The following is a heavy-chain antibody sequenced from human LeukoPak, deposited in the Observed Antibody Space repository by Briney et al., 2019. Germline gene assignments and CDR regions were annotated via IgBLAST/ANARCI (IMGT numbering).Heavy chain of an antibody. D-gene: IGHD1-26*01. CDR1: GGSISSYY. V-gene: IGHV4-4*07. CDR2: IYTSGST. Sequence: SEALSLTCTVSGGSISSYYWSWIRQPAGKGREWIRRIYTSGSTNYNASLKSRVSMSVDTSRNQFSLKLSSVTAADTAVFYCARENSGSYREFDYWGQGTLVTVSS. J-gene: IGHJ4*02. CDR3: ARENSGSYREFDY.